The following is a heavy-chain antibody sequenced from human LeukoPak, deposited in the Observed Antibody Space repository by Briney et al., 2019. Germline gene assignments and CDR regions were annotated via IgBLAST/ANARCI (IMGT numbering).Heavy chain of an antibody. CDR2: IYPGDSDT. J-gene: IGHJ3*02. CDR1: GYNFTNYW. V-gene: IGHV5-51*01. Sequence: GESLQISCQGSGYNFTNYWIGWVRQMPGKGLAWMGIIYPGDSDTRYSPSFQGQVTISADKSINTAYLQWSSLKASDTAMYYCARKASAFDIWGQGTMVTVSS. CDR3: ARKASAFDI.